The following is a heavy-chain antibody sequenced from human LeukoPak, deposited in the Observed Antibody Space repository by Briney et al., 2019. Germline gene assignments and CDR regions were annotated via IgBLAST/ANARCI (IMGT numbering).Heavy chain of an antibody. V-gene: IGHV4-59*08. D-gene: IGHD3-22*01. Sequence: SETLSLTCTVSGGSISSYYWSWIRQPPGKGLEWIGYIYYSGSTNYNPSLKSRVTISVDTSKNQFSLKLSSVTTADTAVYYCARSDHYDSSGYYGGVFDYWGQGTLVTVSS. CDR1: GGSISSYY. CDR2: IYYSGST. CDR3: ARSDHYDSSGYYGGVFDY. J-gene: IGHJ4*02.